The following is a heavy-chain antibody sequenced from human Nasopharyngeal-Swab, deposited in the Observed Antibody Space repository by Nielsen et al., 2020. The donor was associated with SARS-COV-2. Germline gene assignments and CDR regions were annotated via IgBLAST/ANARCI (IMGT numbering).Heavy chain of an antibody. Sequence: WIRQPPGKGLEWIGSIYYSGSTYYNPSLKSRVTISVDTSKNQFSLKLSSVTAADTAVYYRARHKLSGIAVAGAAVNWFDPWGQGTLVTVSS. V-gene: IGHV4-39*01. J-gene: IGHJ5*02. D-gene: IGHD6-19*01. CDR3: ARHKLSGIAVAGAAVNWFDP. CDR2: IYYSGST.